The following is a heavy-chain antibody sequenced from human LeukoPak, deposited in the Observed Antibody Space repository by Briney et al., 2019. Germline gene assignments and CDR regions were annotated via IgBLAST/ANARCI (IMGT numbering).Heavy chain of an antibody. CDR2: ISYDGSNK. V-gene: IGHV3-30*18. CDR3: AKDRALGY. J-gene: IGHJ4*02. CDR1: GFTFSSYG. Sequence: GGSLRLSCAASGFTFSSYGMHWVRQAPGRGLEWVAVISYDGSNKYYADSVKGRFTISRDNSKNTLYLQMNSLRAEDTAVYYCAKDRALGYWGQGTLVTVSS.